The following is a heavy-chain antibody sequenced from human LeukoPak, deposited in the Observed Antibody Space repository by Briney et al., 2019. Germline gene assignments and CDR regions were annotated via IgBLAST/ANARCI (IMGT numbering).Heavy chain of an antibody. D-gene: IGHD4-17*01. J-gene: IGHJ3*02. Sequence: GGSLRLSCAASGFTFSTYWMNWARQAPGKGLEWVSSISSSSSYIYYADSVKGRFTISRDNAKNSLYLQMNSLRAEDTAVYYCARGTPAVTTAGDAFDIWGQGTMVTVSS. CDR3: ARGTPAVTTAGDAFDI. CDR2: ISSSSSYI. CDR1: GFTFSTYW. V-gene: IGHV3-21*01.